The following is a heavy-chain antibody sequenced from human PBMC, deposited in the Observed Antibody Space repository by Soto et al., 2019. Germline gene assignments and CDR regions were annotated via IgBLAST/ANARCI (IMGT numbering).Heavy chain of an antibody. CDR3: VRVVAIPGYPDH. CDR2: IVPIVGTT. Sequence: QVQLVQSGAEVRQPASSVKVSCKTSGGTFSSYAISWVRQAPGQGLEWMGGIVPIVGTTTYAQKFQGRVTITADEAKNRADLQLSRLISHDAAVYYYVRVVAIPGYPDHWGQGTLVTVSS. CDR1: GGTFSSYA. D-gene: IGHD2-2*01. J-gene: IGHJ4*02. V-gene: IGHV1-69*12.